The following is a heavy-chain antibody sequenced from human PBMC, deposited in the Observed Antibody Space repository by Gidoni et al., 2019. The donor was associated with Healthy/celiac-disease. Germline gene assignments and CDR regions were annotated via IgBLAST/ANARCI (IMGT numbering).Heavy chain of an antibody. Sequence: EVQLVPSGAEVKKPGESLKSSCKGSGYSFTSYWIGCVRQMPGHGLEWMWIIYPGDSDTRYRPSFQGQVTISADKSISNDYLQWSSRKASAIAMYYCARRGVAPWRGGGYYYYYDGMDVLGQGTTVTVSS. V-gene: IGHV5-51*01. J-gene: IGHJ6*02. CDR1: GYSFTSYW. CDR3: ARRGVAPWRGGGYYYYYDGMDV. D-gene: IGHD3-16*01. CDR2: IYPGDSDT.